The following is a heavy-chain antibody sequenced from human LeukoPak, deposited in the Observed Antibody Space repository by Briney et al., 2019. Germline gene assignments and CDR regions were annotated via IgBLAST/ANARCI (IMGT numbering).Heavy chain of an antibody. D-gene: IGHD3-10*01. J-gene: IGHJ4*02. CDR2: IYHSGST. CDR1: GYSISSGYY. CDR3: VRGRGPFAY. V-gene: IGHV4-38-2*01. Sequence: SETLSLTCAVSGYSISSGYYWGWIRQPPGKGLEWIGSIYHSGSTYYNPSLKSRVTISVDTSKNQFSLKLSSVTAADTAVYYCVRGRGPFAYWGQGTLVTISS.